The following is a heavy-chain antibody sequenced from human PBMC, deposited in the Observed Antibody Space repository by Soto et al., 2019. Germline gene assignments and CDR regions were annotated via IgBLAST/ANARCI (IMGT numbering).Heavy chain of an antibody. CDR1: GYSFTSYW. CDR3: AMAGRLGSGRNNYHSMDC. J-gene: IGHJ6*02. V-gene: IGHV5-51*01. CDR2: IYPGDSDT. Sequence: SGESLQISCKGSGYSFTSYWIGWVRQMPGKCLEWMWIIYPGDSDTRYSPSFQGQVTISADKSISTAYLQWSSLKASDTAMYYCAMAGRLGSGRNNYHSMDCYGQGSTVTIAS. D-gene: IGHD3-10*01.